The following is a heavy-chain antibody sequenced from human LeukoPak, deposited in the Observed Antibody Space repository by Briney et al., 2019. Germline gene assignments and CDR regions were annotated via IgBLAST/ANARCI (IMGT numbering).Heavy chain of an antibody. CDR1: GFTFRTYW. J-gene: IGHJ4*02. CDR3: VAGMGNY. D-gene: IGHD1-26*01. V-gene: IGHV3-74*01. Sequence: GGSLRLSCAASGFTFRTYWMHWVRQVPGKGLVWVSRINSDGNIITYADSVKGRFTISRGNTRNMVYLQMNSLTAEDSAVYYCVAGMGNYWGQGTLVSV. CDR2: INSDGNII.